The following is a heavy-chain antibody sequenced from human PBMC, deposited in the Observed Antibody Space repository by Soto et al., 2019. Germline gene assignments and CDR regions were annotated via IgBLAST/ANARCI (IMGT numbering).Heavy chain of an antibody. CDR2: INHSGST. Sequence: SETLSLTCVVYGGSFSDYYWSWIRQPPGKGLEWIGEINHSGSTNYNPSLKSRVTISVDTSKNQFSLKLSSVTAADTAVYYCARDPAPRYIVVAKSRFDPWGQGTLVTVSS. CDR3: ARDPAPRYIVVAKSRFDP. D-gene: IGHD2-15*01. CDR1: GGSFSDYY. V-gene: IGHV4-34*01. J-gene: IGHJ5*02.